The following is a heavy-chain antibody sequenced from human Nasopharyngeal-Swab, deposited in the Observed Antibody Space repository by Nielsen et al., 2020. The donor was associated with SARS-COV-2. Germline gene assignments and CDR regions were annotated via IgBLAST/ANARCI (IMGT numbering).Heavy chain of an antibody. V-gene: IGHV3-74*01. CDR3: ARDQGSGWTPQDY. D-gene: IGHD6-19*01. J-gene: IGHJ4*02. Sequence: GESLKISCAASGFTFSSYWMHWVRQAPGKGLVWVSRIISDGSSTSYADSVKGRFTISRDNAKNTLYLQMNSLRAEDTAVYYCARDQGSGWTPQDYWGQGTLVTVSS. CDR1: GFTFSSYW. CDR2: IISDGSST.